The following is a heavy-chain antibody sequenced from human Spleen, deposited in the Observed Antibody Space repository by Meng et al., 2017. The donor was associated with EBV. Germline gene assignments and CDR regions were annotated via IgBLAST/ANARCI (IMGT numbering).Heavy chain of an antibody. J-gene: IGHJ4*02. V-gene: IGHV1-46*01. CDR3: ARELGSGNQLALFDY. D-gene: IGHD1-26*01. CDR1: GYTFTNYH. Sequence: QVQLVQSGAGVKKPGASVKVSCKASGYTFTNYHMNWVRQAPGQGLEWMGKINPSGGSTSYAQNLQGRVNMTRDTSTSTVYMELSSLRSEDTAVYYCARELGSGNQLALFDYWGQGALVTVSS. CDR2: INPSGGST.